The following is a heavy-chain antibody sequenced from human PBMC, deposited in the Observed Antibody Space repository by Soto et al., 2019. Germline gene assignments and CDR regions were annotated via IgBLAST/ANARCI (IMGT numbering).Heavy chain of an antibody. J-gene: IGHJ6*01. CDR3: ASGRGSYYGDYYYGMNV. Sequence: GASVKVSCKASGYTFTSYYMHWVRQAPAQGLEWMGIINPSGGSTSYAQKFQGRVTMTRDTSTSTVYMELSSLRSEVTAVYYCASGRGSYYGDYYYGMNVWGQGTTVTVSS. D-gene: IGHD1-26*01. CDR2: INPSGGST. V-gene: IGHV1-46*01. CDR1: GYTFTSYY.